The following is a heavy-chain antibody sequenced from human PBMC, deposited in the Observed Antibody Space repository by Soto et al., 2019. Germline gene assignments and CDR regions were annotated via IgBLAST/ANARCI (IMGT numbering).Heavy chain of an antibody. J-gene: IGHJ4*02. CDR3: ARDRLHTTSSITFDY. CDR1: GYTFTSYA. D-gene: IGHD6-6*01. Sequence: ASVKVSCKASGYTFTSYAMHWVRQAPGQRLEWMGWINAGNGNTKYSQKFQGRVTITTDTSTSTAYMELRSLRSDDTAVYYCARDRLHTTSSITFDYWGQGALVTVSS. V-gene: IGHV1-3*01. CDR2: INAGNGNT.